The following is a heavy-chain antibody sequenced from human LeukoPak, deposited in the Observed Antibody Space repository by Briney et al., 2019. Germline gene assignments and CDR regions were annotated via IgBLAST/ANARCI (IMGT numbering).Heavy chain of an antibody. D-gene: IGHD5-18*01. Sequence: GASVKVSCKASGYTFTSYGISWVRQAPGQGLEWMGWISAYNGNTNYAQKLQGGVTMTTDTSTSTAYMELRSLRSDDTAVYYCAREESTAMSYYYYMDVWGKGTTVTVSS. V-gene: IGHV1-18*01. CDR2: ISAYNGNT. J-gene: IGHJ6*03. CDR3: AREESTAMSYYYYMDV. CDR1: GYTFTSYG.